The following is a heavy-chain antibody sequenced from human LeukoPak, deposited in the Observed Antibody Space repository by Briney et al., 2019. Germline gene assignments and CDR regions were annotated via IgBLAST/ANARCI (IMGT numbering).Heavy chain of an antibody. V-gene: IGHV3-53*01. CDR1: GFTVSSYY. CDR3: TRGLGASTAY. CDR2: IYTAGGT. D-gene: IGHD1-26*01. J-gene: IGHJ4*02. Sequence: GGSLRLSCAASGFTVSSYYMTWVRQAPGKGLEWVSLIYTAGGTNYADSVKGRFTISRDNSKNTLYLQMSSLSADDTAVYYCTRGLGASTAYWGQGTLVTVSS.